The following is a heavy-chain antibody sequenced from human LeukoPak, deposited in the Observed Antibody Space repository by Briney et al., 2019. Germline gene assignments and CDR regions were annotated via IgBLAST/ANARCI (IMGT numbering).Heavy chain of an antibody. V-gene: IGHV4-59*01. CDR2: IYYSGST. Sequence: PSETLSLTCTVSGGSISSYYWSWIRQPPGKGLEWIGYIYYSGSTNYNPSLKSRVTTSVDTSKNQFSLKLSSVTAADTAVYYCARLKPLADAFDIWGQGTMVTVSS. J-gene: IGHJ3*02. CDR3: ARLKPLADAFDI. CDR1: GGSISSYY.